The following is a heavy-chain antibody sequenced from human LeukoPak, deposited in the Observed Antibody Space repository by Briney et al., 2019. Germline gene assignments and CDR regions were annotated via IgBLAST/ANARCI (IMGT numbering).Heavy chain of an antibody. CDR2: IYYSGST. J-gene: IGHJ4*02. Sequence: PSETLSLTXTVSGGSISSYYWSWIRQPPGKGLEWIGYIYYSGSTNYNPSLKSRVTISVDTSKNQFSLKLSSVTAADTAVYYCASHPDILTGYYYFDYWGQGTLVTVSS. CDR3: ASHPDILTGYYYFDY. CDR1: GGSISSYY. V-gene: IGHV4-59*01. D-gene: IGHD3-9*01.